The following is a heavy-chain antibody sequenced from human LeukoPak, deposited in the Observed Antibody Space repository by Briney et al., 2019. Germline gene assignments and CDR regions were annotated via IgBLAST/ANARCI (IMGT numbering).Heavy chain of an antibody. CDR3: AKVAAQLLAFDI. D-gene: IGHD1-26*01. Sequence: GGSMRLSCAASGFTFSSYAMSWVRQTPGKGLEWVSAISGSGGSTYYADSVKGRFTISRDNSKNTLYLQMNSLRAEDTAVYYCAKVAAQLLAFDIWSQGTMVTVSS. V-gene: IGHV3-23*01. CDR1: GFTFSSYA. CDR2: ISGSGGST. J-gene: IGHJ3*02.